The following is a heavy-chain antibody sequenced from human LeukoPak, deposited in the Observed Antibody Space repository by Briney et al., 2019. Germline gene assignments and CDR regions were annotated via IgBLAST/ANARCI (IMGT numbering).Heavy chain of an antibody. J-gene: IGHJ4*02. V-gene: IGHV3-33*01. Sequence: GGSLRLSCAAFGFTYNNYGMHWGHQAPGKGLEWVAVIWYDGSNTYYADSVEGRFTISRDNSKNTLSLQMNSLRAEDTAVYFCAREGTGRPYDYWGQGTLVTVSP. CDR2: IWYDGSNT. D-gene: IGHD6-6*01. CDR3: AREGTGRPYDY. CDR1: GFTYNNYG.